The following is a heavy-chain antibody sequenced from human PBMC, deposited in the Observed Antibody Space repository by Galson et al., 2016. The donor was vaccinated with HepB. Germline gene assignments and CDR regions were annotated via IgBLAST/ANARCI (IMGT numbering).Heavy chain of an antibody. CDR3: VHGDYPY. J-gene: IGHJ4*02. CDR2: IGSSGSI. V-gene: IGHV3-11*01. Sequence: SLRLSCAASGFTFSDYYMSWIRRAPGKGLELVSHIGSSGSIYYTDSVKGRFTISRDNAKNSLYLQMNSLRAEDTAVYYCVHGDYPYWGQGTLVTVSS. D-gene: IGHD4-17*01. CDR1: GFTFSDYY.